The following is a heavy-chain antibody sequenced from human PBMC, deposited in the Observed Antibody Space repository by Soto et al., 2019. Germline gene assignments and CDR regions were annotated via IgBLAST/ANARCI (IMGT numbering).Heavy chain of an antibody. CDR1: GGTFSSYA. D-gene: IGHD3-22*01. CDR2: IIPIFGTA. J-gene: IGHJ3*02. V-gene: IGHV1-69*01. Sequence: QVQLVQSGAEVKKPGSSVKVSCKASGGTFSSYAISWVRQAPGQGLEWMGGIIPIFGTANYAQKFQGRVTITADESTSTADMELSSLRSEDTAVYYCARGTLYYDSSGYNDAFDIWGQGTMVTVSS. CDR3: ARGTLYYDSSGYNDAFDI.